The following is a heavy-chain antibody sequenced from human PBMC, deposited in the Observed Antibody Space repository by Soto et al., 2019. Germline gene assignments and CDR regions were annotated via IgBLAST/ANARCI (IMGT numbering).Heavy chain of an antibody. J-gene: IGHJ4*02. Sequence: GGSLRLSCAASGFTFSSYSMNWVRQAPGKGLEWVSSISSSSSHIYYADSVKGRFTISRDNAKNSLYLQMNSLRAEDTAVYYCAKDQKLIWNLQDYWGQGTLVTVSS. D-gene: IGHD1-7*01. CDR3: AKDQKLIWNLQDY. V-gene: IGHV3-21*04. CDR2: ISSSSSHI. CDR1: GFTFSSYS.